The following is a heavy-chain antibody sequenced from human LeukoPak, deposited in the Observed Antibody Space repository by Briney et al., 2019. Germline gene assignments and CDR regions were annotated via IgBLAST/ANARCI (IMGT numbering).Heavy chain of an antibody. CDR2: IIPIFGTA. CDR3: ARDDLAHCGGDCYSHFDY. V-gene: IGHV1-69*13. CDR1: GGTFSSNA. Sequence: SVKVSCKASGGTFSSNAISWVRQAPGQGLEWMGGIIPIFGTANYAQKFQGRVTITADESTSTAYMELSSLRSEDTAVYYCARDDLAHCGGDCYSHFDYWGQGTLVTVSS. J-gene: IGHJ4*02. D-gene: IGHD2-21*02.